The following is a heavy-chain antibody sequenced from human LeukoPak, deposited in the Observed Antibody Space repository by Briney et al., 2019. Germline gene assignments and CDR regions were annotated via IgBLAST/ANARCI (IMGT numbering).Heavy chain of an antibody. CDR2: INPSGGST. J-gene: IGHJ4*02. V-gene: IGHV1-46*01. CDR3: ARYDYGDYEPEVGFDY. Sequence: ASVKVSCKASGYTFTSYYMHWVRQAPGQGLEWMGIINPSGGSTSYAQKFQGRVTMTWDTSTSTVYMELSSLRSEDTAVYYCARYDYGDYEPEVGFDYWGQGTLVTVSS. D-gene: IGHD4-17*01. CDR1: GYTFTSYY.